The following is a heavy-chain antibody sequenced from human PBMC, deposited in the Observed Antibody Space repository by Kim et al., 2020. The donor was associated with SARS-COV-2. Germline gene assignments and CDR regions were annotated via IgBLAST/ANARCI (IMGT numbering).Heavy chain of an antibody. CDR3: AKVVSTHYYYYYGMDV. J-gene: IGHJ6*02. CDR1: GFTFSSYA. Sequence: GGSLRLSCAASGFTFSSYAMSWVRQAPGKGLEWVSAISGSGGSTYYADSVKGRFTISRDNSKNTLYLQRNSLRAEDEAVYYYAKVVSTHYYYYYGMDVWGPGTTVTLSS. D-gene: IGHD2-2*01. V-gene: IGHV3-23*01. CDR2: ISGSGGST.